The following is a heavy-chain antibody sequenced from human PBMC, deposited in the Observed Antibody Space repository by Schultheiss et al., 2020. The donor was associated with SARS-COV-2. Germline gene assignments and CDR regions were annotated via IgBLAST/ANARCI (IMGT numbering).Heavy chain of an antibody. CDR3: ARTSYSYGYDPTAAFDP. D-gene: IGHD5-18*01. CDR1: GFTFSSYA. CDR2: IYSGGST. Sequence: GGSLRLSCAASGFTFSSYAMHWVRQAPGKGLEWVSVIYSGGSTYYADSVKGRFTISRDNAKNSLYLQMNSLRAEDTAVYYCARTSYSYGYDPTAAFDPWGQGTLVTVSS. V-gene: IGHV3-NL1*01. J-gene: IGHJ5*02.